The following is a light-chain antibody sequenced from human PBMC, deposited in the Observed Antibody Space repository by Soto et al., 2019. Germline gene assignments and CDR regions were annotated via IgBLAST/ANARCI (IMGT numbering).Light chain of an antibody. J-gene: IGLJ3*02. Sequence: QSVLTQPPSASGTPGQRVTISCSGGSSNIGDNTVNWYQQLPVTAPKLLIYSNNQRPSGVPDRFSGSKSGTSASLAISGLQSEDEADYYCAAWDDSLFWVFGGGTKLTVL. CDR3: AAWDDSLFWV. CDR1: SSNIGDNT. V-gene: IGLV1-44*01. CDR2: SNN.